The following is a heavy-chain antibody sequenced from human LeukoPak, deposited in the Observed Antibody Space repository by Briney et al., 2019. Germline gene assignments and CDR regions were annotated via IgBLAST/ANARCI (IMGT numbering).Heavy chain of an antibody. J-gene: IGHJ6*03. CDR1: GYSFTSYW. CDR3: ARGNQQLGGHYYYYYMDV. D-gene: IGHD6-13*01. CDR2: IYPGDSDT. V-gene: IGHV5-51*01. Sequence: GESLKIFCKGSGYSFTSYWIGWVRQMPGKGLEWMGIIYPGDSDTRYSPSFQGQVTISADKSISTAYLQWSSLKASDTAMYYCARGNQQLGGHYYYYYMDVWGKGTTVTVSS.